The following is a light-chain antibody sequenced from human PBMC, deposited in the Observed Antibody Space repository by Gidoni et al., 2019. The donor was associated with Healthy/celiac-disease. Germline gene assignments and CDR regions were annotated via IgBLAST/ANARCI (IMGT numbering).Light chain of an antibody. V-gene: IGKV1-39*01. CDR2: AAS. Sequence: DIHMTQSPSSLSASVGDRVTITCRASQSISSYLNWYQQKPGKAPKRLIYAASSLQSGVPSRFSGSGSGTDFTLTISSLQPEDFATYYCQQSYSTTWTFGQGTKVEIK. CDR3: QQSYSTTWT. J-gene: IGKJ1*01. CDR1: QSISSY.